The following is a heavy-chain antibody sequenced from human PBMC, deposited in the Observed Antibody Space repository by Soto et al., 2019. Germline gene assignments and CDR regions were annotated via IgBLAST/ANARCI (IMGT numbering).Heavy chain of an antibody. J-gene: IGHJ4*02. V-gene: IGHV3-30*04. CDR3: AKGLPRGYYDTSAPLL. CDR2: MSYDGRNI. D-gene: IGHD3-22*01. Sequence: PGGSLRLSCAASGFTFRSYTMHWVRQAPGKGLEWMAVMSYDGRNIYYADSVKGRFTISRDNSKNTLYLQMNSLRAEDTAVYYCAKGLPRGYYDTSAPLLWGQGTLVTVSS. CDR1: GFTFRSYT.